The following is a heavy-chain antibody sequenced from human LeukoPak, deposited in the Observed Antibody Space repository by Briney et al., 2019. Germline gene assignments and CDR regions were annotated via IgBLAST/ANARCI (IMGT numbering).Heavy chain of an antibody. CDR2: IYGGGST. CDR3: ARGDGHYFDY. J-gene: IGHJ4*02. D-gene: IGHD3/OR15-3a*01. CDR1: GFTVSSVY. V-gene: IGHV3-53*01. Sequence: PGGSLRLSCAASGFTVSSVYMSWVRPAPGKGLEWVSVIYGGGSTSYADSVKGRFTISRDNSKNTLSLQMNSLRAEDTAVYYCARGDGHYFDYWGQGALVTVSS.